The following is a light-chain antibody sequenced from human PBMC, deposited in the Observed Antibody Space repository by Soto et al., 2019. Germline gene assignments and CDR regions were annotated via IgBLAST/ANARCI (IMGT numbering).Light chain of an antibody. V-gene: IGLV2-14*01. CDR2: EVS. CDR3: CSYAGSTTRVV. Sequence: QSVLTQPASVSGSPGQSIAISCTGTSSDVVTYKYVSWYQQHPGKAPKLMIYEVSIRPSGVSDRFSGSKSGNTASLTISGLRPEDEAYYYCCSYAGSTTRVVFGSGTKLTVL. CDR1: SSDVVTYKY. J-gene: IGLJ2*01.